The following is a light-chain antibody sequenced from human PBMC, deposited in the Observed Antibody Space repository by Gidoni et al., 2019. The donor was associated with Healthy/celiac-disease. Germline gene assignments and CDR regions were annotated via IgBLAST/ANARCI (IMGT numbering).Light chain of an antibody. V-gene: IGKV3-11*01. CDR3: QQRSNLLT. J-gene: IGKJ4*01. CDR2: DAS. CDR1: QSVSSY. Sequence: PGERATLSCRASQSVSSYLAWYQQKPGQAPRLLIYDASNRATGIPARFSGSGSGTDFTLTISSLEPEDFAVYYCQQRSNLLTFXGXTKVEIK.